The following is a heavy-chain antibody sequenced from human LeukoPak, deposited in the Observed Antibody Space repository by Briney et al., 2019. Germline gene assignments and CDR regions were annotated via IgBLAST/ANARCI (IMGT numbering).Heavy chain of an antibody. V-gene: IGHV1-2*02. Sequence: ASVKVSCKASGYTFTGYYMHWVRQAPGQGLEWMGWINPNSGGTNYAQKFQGRVTMTRDTSISTAYVELSRLRSDDTAVYYRARGDSSGYYHWFDPWGQGTLVTVSS. D-gene: IGHD3-22*01. CDR2: INPNSGGT. CDR1: GYTFTGYY. CDR3: ARGDSSGYYHWFDP. J-gene: IGHJ5*02.